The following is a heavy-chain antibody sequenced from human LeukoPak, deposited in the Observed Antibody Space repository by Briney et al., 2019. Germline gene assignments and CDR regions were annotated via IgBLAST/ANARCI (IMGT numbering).Heavy chain of an antibody. CDR1: GFTFSSYG. CDR2: ISYDGNNK. J-gene: IGHJ4*02. CDR3: ARVVDTAMVLPDY. V-gene: IGHV3-30*03. Sequence: GGSLRLSCAAPGFTFSSYGMHWVRQAPGKGLEWVAIISYDGNNKYYANSVKGRFTISRDNSKNTLFLRMNSLRAEDTAVYYCARVVDTAMVLPDYWGQGTLVIVSS. D-gene: IGHD5-18*01.